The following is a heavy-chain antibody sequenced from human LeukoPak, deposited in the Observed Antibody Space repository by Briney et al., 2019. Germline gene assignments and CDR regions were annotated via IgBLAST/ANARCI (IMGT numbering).Heavy chain of an antibody. CDR3: ARDLTPSIAAHTKGAYYYMDV. J-gene: IGHJ6*03. CDR2: IIPIFGTA. D-gene: IGHD6-6*01. Sequence: SVKVSCKASGGTFSSYAISWVRQAPGQGPEWMGGIIPIFGTANYAQKFQGRVTITTDESTSTAYMELSSLRSEDTAVYYCARDLTPSIAAHTKGAYYYMDVWGKGTTVTVSS. V-gene: IGHV1-69*05. CDR1: GGTFSSYA.